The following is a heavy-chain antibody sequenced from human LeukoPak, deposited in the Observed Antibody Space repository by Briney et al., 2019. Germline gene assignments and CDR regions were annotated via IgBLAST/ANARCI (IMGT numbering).Heavy chain of an antibody. V-gene: IGHV3-21*01. CDR2: ISSSSSYI. J-gene: IGHJ2*01. D-gene: IGHD6-13*01. CDR3: ARDWRNKYSNSWSRGEWYFDL. Sequence: GESLRPSCPASGFTFSSYGIHWVRQAPGKGLEWVSSISSSSSYIYYADSVKGRFSISRGNARNSLYLQMNSLTAEDTAVYYCARDWRNKYSNSWSRGEWYFDLWGRGTLVTVSS. CDR1: GFTFSSYG.